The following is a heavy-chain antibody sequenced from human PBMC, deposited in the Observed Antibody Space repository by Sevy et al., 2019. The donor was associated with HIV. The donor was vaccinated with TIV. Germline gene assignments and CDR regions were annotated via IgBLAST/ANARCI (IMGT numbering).Heavy chain of an antibody. CDR2: IYYSGST. CDR1: GGSISSSSYY. V-gene: IGHV4-39*01. D-gene: IGHD6-13*01. J-gene: IGHJ5*02. Sequence: SETLSLTCTVSGGSISSSSYYWGWIRQPPGKGLEWIGSIYYSGSTYYNPSLKSRVTISVDTSKNQFSLKLSSVTAADTAVYYCASLGAYSSSLIPLAWGQGTLVTVSS. CDR3: ASLGAYSSSLIPLA.